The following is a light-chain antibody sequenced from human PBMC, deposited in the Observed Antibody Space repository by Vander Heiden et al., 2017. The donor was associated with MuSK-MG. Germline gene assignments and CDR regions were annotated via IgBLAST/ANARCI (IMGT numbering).Light chain of an antibody. Sequence: DIQMTQSPSSLSASVGDRVTITCRATQGINNYLAWYQSKPGKIPRLLIYAASTLQPGVPSRFSGSGSGTEFTLTISSLQPEDVSTYYCQKEDAAPWTFGQGTKVEI. J-gene: IGKJ1*01. CDR1: QGINNY. CDR3: QKEDAAPWT. V-gene: IGKV1-27*01. CDR2: AAS.